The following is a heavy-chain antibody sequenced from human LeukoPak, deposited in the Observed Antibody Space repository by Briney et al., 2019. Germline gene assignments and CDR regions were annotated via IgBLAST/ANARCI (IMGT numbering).Heavy chain of an antibody. CDR3: ARRRGPFDY. CDR1: GGSVSSSSYY. J-gene: IGHJ4*02. V-gene: IGHV4-39*01. Sequence: PSETLSLTCNVSGGSVSSSSYYWGWIRQPPGKGLEWIGSINYSGSTHYNPSLRSRVTISVGTSKNQFSLKLSSVTAADTAVYYCARRRGPFDYWGQGTLVTVSS. CDR2: INYSGST. D-gene: IGHD2-15*01.